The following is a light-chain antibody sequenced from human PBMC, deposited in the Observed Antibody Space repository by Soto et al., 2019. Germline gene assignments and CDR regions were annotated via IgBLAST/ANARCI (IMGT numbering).Light chain of an antibody. J-gene: IGLJ1*01. CDR2: EVS. V-gene: IGLV2-14*01. CDR3: SSYTSSNTLDV. CDR1: SSDIGGYNF. Sequence: QSALTQPASVSGSPGQSITISCTGTSSDIGGYNFVSWYQQHPGNAPKLMIYEVSNRPSGISNRFSGSKSGNTASLTISGLQAEDEADYYCSSYTSSNTLDVFGTGTRSPS.